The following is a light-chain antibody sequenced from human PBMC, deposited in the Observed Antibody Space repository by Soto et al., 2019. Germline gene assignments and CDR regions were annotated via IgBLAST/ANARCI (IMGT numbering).Light chain of an antibody. V-gene: IGKV3-11*01. CDR1: QSVSNF. Sequence: EIVLTQSPVTLSLSPGERATLSCSASQSVSNFLGWYQQKPGHAPRLLIYDASNRATGIPARFSGSGSGTDFTLTINSLEPEDFAVYYCQQRSNWPRTFGPGTIVDVK. J-gene: IGKJ3*01. CDR3: QQRSNWPRT. CDR2: DAS.